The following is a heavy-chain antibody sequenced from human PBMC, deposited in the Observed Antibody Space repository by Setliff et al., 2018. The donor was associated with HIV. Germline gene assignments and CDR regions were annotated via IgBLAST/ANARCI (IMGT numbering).Heavy chain of an antibody. Sequence: SETLSLTCTVSGGSISSAAYYWSWIRQHPGKGLEWIGHIYTSGSTNYNPSLKSRVIMSVDTSKKQFYLKLSSVTAADTAVYYCARDRYGGTYDAFEIWGQGTTVTVSS. CDR1: GGSISSAAYY. D-gene: IGHD1-26*01. CDR3: ARDRYGGTYDAFEI. V-gene: IGHV4-61*09. CDR2: IYTSGST. J-gene: IGHJ3*02.